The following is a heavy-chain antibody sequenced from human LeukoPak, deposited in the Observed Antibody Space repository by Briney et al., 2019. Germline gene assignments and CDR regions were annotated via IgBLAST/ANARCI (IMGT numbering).Heavy chain of an antibody. J-gene: IGHJ4*02. V-gene: IGHV4-59*01. CDR3: ARVGYYYDSSGYKREAYFDY. D-gene: IGHD3-22*01. Sequence: SETLSLTCTVSGGSISSYYWSWIRQPPGKGLEWIGYIYYGGSTNYNSSLKSRVTISVDTSKNQFSLKLSSVTAADTAVYYCARVGYYYDSSGYKREAYFDYWGQGTLVTVSS. CDR1: GGSISSYY. CDR2: IYYGGST.